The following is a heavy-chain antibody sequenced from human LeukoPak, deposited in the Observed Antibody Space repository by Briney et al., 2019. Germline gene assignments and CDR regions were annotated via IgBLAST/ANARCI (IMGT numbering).Heavy chain of an antibody. CDR1: GFTFSRYA. CDR3: AKASEFSYASVLGYFDY. V-gene: IGHV3-23*01. Sequence: GGSLRLSCAASGFTFSRYAMNWVRQAPGKGLEWVSAISGSGGSTYYADSVKGRFTISRDNPKNTLYLQMNSLRAEDTAVYYCAKASEFSYASVLGYFDYWGQGALVTVSS. D-gene: IGHD5-18*01. J-gene: IGHJ4*02. CDR2: ISGSGGST.